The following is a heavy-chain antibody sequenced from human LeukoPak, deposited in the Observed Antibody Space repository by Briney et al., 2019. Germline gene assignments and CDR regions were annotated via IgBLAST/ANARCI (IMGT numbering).Heavy chain of an antibody. CDR3: ARHEVYRATGYYYMDV. V-gene: IGHV4-38-2*02. D-gene: IGHD2-8*01. CDR1: GYSISSGYY. J-gene: IGHJ6*03. Sequence: SETLSLTCTVSGYSISSGYYWGWIRQPPGKGLEWIGSIYHSGSTYYNPSLKSRVTISVDTSKNQFSLKLSSVTATDTAVYYCARHEVYRATGYYYMDVWGKGTTVTISS. CDR2: IYHSGST.